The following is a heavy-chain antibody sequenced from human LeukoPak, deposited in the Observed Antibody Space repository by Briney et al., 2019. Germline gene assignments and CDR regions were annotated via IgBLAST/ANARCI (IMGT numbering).Heavy chain of an antibody. V-gene: IGHV4-39*01. CDR1: VDSISSSNSY. J-gene: IGHJ6*03. Sequence: SETLSLTCTVSVDSISSSNSYWGWIRQPPGKGLERIVSIYYSGNTYYNASLKSRVTISVDTSKNQFSLKLTSVTAADTAVYYCARTTEGGYTYDYFYYYYMDVWGKGTTVTISS. D-gene: IGHD5-18*01. CDR2: IYYSGNT. CDR3: ARTTEGGYTYDYFYYYYMDV.